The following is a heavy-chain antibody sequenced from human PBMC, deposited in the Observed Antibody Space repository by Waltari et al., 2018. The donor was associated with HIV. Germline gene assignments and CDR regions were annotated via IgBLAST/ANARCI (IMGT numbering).Heavy chain of an antibody. CDR3: ARHLHAGRGPAGWFDP. CDR2: ILPGDSDT. Sequence: EVQLVQSGAEVKKPGESLKISCKGSGYSFTSYWIGWVRQMPGKGLEWMGIILPGDSDTSYIPSFQGQVTIAADKAISTAYLQWSSLKASDTAMYYCARHLHAGRGPAGWFDPWGQGTLVTVSS. J-gene: IGHJ5*02. V-gene: IGHV5-51*01. CDR1: GYSFTSYW. D-gene: IGHD1-26*01.